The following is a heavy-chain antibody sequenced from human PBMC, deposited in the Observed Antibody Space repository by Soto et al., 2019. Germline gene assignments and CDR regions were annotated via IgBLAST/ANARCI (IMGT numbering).Heavy chain of an antibody. CDR3: ARGVGSSPPRY. CDR1: GGSISVYY. CDR2: IYDCGSP. V-gene: IGHV4-59*01. J-gene: IGHJ4*02. D-gene: IGHD1-26*01. Sequence: TLSLTCTISGGSISVYYRSWIRQPPGQTLEWIGYIYDCGSPYYNPSLRSRVIISADTSKNQISLKLTSATAADTAVYYCARGVGSSPPRYWGRGTLLTVSS.